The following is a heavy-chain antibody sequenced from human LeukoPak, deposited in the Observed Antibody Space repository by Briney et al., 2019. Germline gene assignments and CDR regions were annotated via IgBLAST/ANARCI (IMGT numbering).Heavy chain of an antibody. CDR3: ARGLLWFGEPSGVPDY. CDR1: GFTFSSYA. V-gene: IGHV3-48*02. CDR2: ISSSSSTI. Sequence: GGSLRLSCAASGFTFSSYAMSWVRQAPGKGLEWGSYISSSSSTIYYADSVKGRFTISRDNAKNSLYLQMNSLRDEDTAVYYCARGLLWFGEPSGVPDYWGQGTLVTVSS. D-gene: IGHD3-10*01. J-gene: IGHJ4*02.